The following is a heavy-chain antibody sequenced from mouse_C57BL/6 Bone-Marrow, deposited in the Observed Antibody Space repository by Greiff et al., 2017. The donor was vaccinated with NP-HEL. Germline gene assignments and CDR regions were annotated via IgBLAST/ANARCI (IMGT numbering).Heavy chain of an antibody. Sequence: QVQLQQSGPELVKPGASVKISCKASGYTFTDYYINWVKQRPGQGLEWIGWIFPGSGSTSYNEKFKGKATLTVDKTSSTAYMLLSSLTSEDSAVYFGASLDSSGYAWFAYWGQGTLVTVSA. J-gene: IGHJ3*01. CDR3: ASLDSSGYAWFAY. CDR1: GYTFTDYY. D-gene: IGHD3-2*02. V-gene: IGHV1-75*01. CDR2: IFPGSGST.